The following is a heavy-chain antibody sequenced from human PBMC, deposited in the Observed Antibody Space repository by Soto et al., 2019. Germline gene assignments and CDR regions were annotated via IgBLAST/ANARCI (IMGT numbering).Heavy chain of an antibody. CDR1: GGTFSTDS. CDR3: AREIDGYYGMDV. Sequence: QVQLVQSGAEVKKPGSSVKVSCKASGGTFSTDSISWVRQAPGQGLEWMGGIIPMIGTANNAQKFQGRVTITADESTSTAYMELSSLRSEDTAGYFCAREIDGYYGMDVWGQGTTVTVAS. CDR2: IIPMIGTA. V-gene: IGHV1-69*12. J-gene: IGHJ6*02.